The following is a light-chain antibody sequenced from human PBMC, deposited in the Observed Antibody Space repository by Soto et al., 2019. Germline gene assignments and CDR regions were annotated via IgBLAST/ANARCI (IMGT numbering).Light chain of an antibody. J-gene: IGLJ1*01. CDR2: EVT. CDR3: SSYTSSSTYV. V-gene: IGLV2-14*01. Sequence: QSALAQPASVSGSPGQSITISCTGTGSDVGGYDYVSWYQHHPGKAPKVMMSEVTNRPSGGSNRFSGCNSGNTASLTISGLLAEDEADYYCSSYTSSSTYVFGRGTKVTVL. CDR1: GSDVGGYDY.